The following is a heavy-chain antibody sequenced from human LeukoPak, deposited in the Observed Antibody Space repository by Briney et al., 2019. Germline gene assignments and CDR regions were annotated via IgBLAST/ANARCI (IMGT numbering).Heavy chain of an antibody. CDR2: IYYSGST. Sequence: PSETLSLTCTVSGGSISSYYWSWIRQPPGKGLEWIGYIYYSGSTNYNPSLKSRVTISVDTSKNQFSLKLSSVTAADTAVCYCARVPTPPRYCSSTSCYDRDNWFDPWGQGTLVTVSS. CDR1: GGSISSYY. V-gene: IGHV4-59*01. CDR3: ARVPTPPRYCSSTSCYDRDNWFDP. J-gene: IGHJ5*02. D-gene: IGHD2-2*01.